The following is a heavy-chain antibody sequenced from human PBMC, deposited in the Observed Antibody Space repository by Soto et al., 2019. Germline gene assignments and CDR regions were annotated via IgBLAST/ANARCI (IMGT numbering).Heavy chain of an antibody. J-gene: IGHJ4*02. V-gene: IGHV3-33*08. CDR2: IWYDGSNK. Sequence: PGGSLRLSCVASGFSYGMHWVRQAPGKGLEWVAVIWYDGSNKYYADSVKGRFTISRDNSKNTLYLQMNSLRAEDTAVYYCARDRIQLWYYFDYWGQGTLVTVSS. CDR1: GFSYG. CDR3: ARDRIQLWYYFDY. D-gene: IGHD5-18*01.